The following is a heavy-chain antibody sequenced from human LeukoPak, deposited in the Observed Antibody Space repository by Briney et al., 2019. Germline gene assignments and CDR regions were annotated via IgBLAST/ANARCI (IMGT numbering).Heavy chain of an antibody. J-gene: IGHJ4*02. Sequence: GGSLRLSCTASGLTFSKAWVTWVRQAPGKGLEWVGRIKSKTVGGTIEYATPVRGRFTISRDDSKNTFYVQMNSLKTEDTAVYYCTTETFWGQGTLVTVSS. CDR1: GLTFSKAW. CDR2: IKSKTVGGTI. V-gene: IGHV3-15*01. D-gene: IGHD3-16*01. CDR3: TTETF.